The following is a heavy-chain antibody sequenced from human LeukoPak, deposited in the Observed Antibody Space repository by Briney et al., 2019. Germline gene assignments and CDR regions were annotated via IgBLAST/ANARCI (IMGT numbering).Heavy chain of an antibody. Sequence: GGSLRLSCAASRFTFNDYATHWVRQAPGKGLEWVSGIFWNGGTIGYADSVKGRFTISRDNARNSLYLQMNSLRAEDTALYYCAKDSGAAAAGTFDYWGQGTLVTVSS. V-gene: IGHV3-9*01. D-gene: IGHD6-13*01. CDR2: IFWNGGTI. CDR3: AKDSGAAAAGTFDY. J-gene: IGHJ4*02. CDR1: RFTFNDYA.